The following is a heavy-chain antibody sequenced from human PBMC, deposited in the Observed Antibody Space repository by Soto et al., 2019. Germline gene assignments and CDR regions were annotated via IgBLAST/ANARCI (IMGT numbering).Heavy chain of an antibody. D-gene: IGHD3-10*01. V-gene: IGHV1-18*04. Sequence: ASVKVSCKASGYTFTSYGISWVRQAPGQGLEWMGWISAYNGNTNYAQKLQGRVTMTTDTSTSTAYMELRSLRSDDTAVYYCAGNLKPNYYGSGSYYSVFDYWGQGTLVTVSS. CDR1: GYTFTSYG. CDR3: AGNLKPNYYGSGSYYSVFDY. J-gene: IGHJ4*02. CDR2: ISAYNGNT.